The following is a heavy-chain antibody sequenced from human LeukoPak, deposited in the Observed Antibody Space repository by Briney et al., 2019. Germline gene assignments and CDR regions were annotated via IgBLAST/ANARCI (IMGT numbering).Heavy chain of an antibody. D-gene: IGHD1-20*01. Sequence: PGGSLRLSCAASGFTFSSYSMNWVRQAPGKGLEWVSCISSSSSYIYNVDSVKGRFTISRDNAKNSLYLQMNSLRVEDTAVYYCARAHNWKYGTFDYWGQGTLVTVSS. CDR2: ISSSSSYI. CDR1: GFTFSSYS. CDR3: ARAHNWKYGTFDY. V-gene: IGHV3-21*01. J-gene: IGHJ4*02.